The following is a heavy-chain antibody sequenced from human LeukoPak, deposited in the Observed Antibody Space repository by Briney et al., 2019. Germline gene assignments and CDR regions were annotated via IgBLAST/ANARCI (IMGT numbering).Heavy chain of an antibody. J-gene: IGHJ3*02. CDR2: IWYDGSNK. Sequence: GGSLRLSCAASGFTVSSYGMHWVRQAPGKGLEWVAVIWYDGSNKYYADSVKGRFTISRDNSKNTLYLQMNSLRAEDTAVYYCARDRTPSTVTTSLDAFDIWGQGTMVIVSS. V-gene: IGHV3-33*01. CDR1: GFTVSSYG. CDR3: ARDRTPSTVTTSLDAFDI. D-gene: IGHD4-17*01.